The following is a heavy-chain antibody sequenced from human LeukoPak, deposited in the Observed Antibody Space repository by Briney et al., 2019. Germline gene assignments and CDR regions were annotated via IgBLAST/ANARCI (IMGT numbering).Heavy chain of an antibody. CDR3: AGDLLELGGFGY. D-gene: IGHD1-1*01. V-gene: IGHV3-7*01. CDR1: GFTFSIYW. Sequence: PGGSLRLSCAASGFTFSIYWMSWVRQAPGKGLEWVANIKQDGSEKYYVDSVKGRFTISRDNAKNSLYLQMNSLRAEDTAVYYCAGDLLELGGFGYWGQGTLVTVSS. CDR2: IKQDGSEK. J-gene: IGHJ4*02.